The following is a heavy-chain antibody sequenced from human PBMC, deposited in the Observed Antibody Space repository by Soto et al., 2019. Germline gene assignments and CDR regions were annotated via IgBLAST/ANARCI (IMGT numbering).Heavy chain of an antibody. V-gene: IGHV3-13*01. CDR2: ISPAGDA. CDR1: GFIFKNYD. J-gene: IGHJ6*02. CDR3: ARTGRDFYGMEV. D-gene: IGHD1-1*01. Sequence: GGSLSLACATSGFIFKNYDIHWVRQPTGKGLEWVSGISPAGDADYTDSVRGRFTISRESAKTSVYLQMNNLRGGDTAVYYCARTGRDFYGMEVWGQGTSVTVSS.